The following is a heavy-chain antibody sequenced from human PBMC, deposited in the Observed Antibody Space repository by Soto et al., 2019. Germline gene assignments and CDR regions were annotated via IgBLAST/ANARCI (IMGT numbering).Heavy chain of an antibody. CDR1: GFTFSIYA. CDR3: AKLVQWIQRWWSGDY. D-gene: IGHD5-18*01. Sequence: EVQRLESGGGVVQPGGSLRLYCAASGFTFSIYAMSWVLQAPGKGLEWGSALSGSGGSTYYAESVQGRFTISRDNSKNTLYLQMNSLRAEDTAVYYCAKLVQWIQRWWSGDYWGQGTLVTVS. V-gene: IGHV3-23*01. CDR2: LSGSGGST. J-gene: IGHJ4*02.